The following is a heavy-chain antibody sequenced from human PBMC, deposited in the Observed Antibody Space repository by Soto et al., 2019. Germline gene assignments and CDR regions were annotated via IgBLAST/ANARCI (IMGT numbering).Heavy chain of an antibody. CDR2: INSDGSST. CDR1: GFTFSSYW. V-gene: IGHV3-74*01. D-gene: IGHD2-15*01. CDR3: VRTSLVVAAATREDY. J-gene: IGHJ4*02. Sequence: PGGSLRLSCAASGFTFSSYWMRWVRQAPGKGLVWVSRINSDGSSTSYADSVKGRFTISRDNAKNTLYLQMNSLRAEDTAVYYCVRTSLVVAAATREDYWGQGTLVTVSS.